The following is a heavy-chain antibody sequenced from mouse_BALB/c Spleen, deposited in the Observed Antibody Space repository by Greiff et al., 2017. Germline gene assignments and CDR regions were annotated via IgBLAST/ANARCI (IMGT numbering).Heavy chain of an antibody. V-gene: IGHV3-2*02. CDR3: ARLGDYAMDY. D-gene: IGHD3-3*01. CDR1: GYSITSDYA. CDR2: ISYSGST. Sequence: EVQLQQSGPGLVKPSQSLSLTCTVTGYSITSDYAWNWIRQFPGNKLEWMGYISYSGSTSYNPSLKSRISITRDTSKNQFFLQLNSVTTEDTATYYCARLGDYAMDYWGQGTSVTVSS. J-gene: IGHJ4*01.